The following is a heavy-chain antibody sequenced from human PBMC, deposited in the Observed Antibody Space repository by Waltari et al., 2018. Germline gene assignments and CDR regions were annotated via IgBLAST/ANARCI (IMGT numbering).Heavy chain of an antibody. CDR3: ARDRRGGDLHHYYYYYMDV. J-gene: IGHJ6*03. V-gene: IGHV1-69*05. D-gene: IGHD2-21*02. CDR1: GGTFSSSA. CDR2: IIPIFGTA. Sequence: QVQLVQSGAEVKKPGSSVKVSCKASGGTFSSSAIRWVRPAPGQGLELMGGIIPIFGTANYAQKFQGRVTITTDESTSTAYMELSSLRSEDTAVYYCARDRRGGDLHHYYYYYMDVWGKGTTVTVSS.